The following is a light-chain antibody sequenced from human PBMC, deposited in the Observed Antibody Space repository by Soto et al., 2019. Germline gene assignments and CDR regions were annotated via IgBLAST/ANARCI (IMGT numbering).Light chain of an antibody. Sequence: DIVMTQSPDSLAVSLGERATINCKSSQSVLNSSKNKNYLTWYQQKPGQPPKLLIYWASTRESGVPDRFSGSGSGTDFTLTIRSLQAEDVAVYYCQQYYSTPFTVGGGTKVEIK. CDR3: QQYYSTPFT. J-gene: IGKJ4*01. CDR1: QSVLNSSKNKNY. CDR2: WAS. V-gene: IGKV4-1*01.